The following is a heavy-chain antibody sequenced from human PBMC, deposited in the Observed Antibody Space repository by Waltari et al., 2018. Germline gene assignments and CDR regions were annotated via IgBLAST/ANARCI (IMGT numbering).Heavy chain of an antibody. CDR1: GGSISGYY. J-gene: IGHJ5*02. CDR2: INYTGST. CDR3: ARGRIVVGP. Sequence: QVQLQESGPGLVKPSETLSLTCTVSGGSISGYYWSWIRQPPGKGLEWIGYINYTGSTTFNPSLKSRVTISVDTSKNQFSLNLSSLTAADTAVHYCARGRIVVGPWGQGTLVTVSS. D-gene: IGHD2-15*01. V-gene: IGHV4-59*01.